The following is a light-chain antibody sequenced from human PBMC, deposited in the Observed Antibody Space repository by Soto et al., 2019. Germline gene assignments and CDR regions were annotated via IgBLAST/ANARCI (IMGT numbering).Light chain of an antibody. CDR3: QQYGDSPRT. J-gene: IGKJ5*01. V-gene: IGKV3-15*01. CDR1: QSVRSH. Sequence: EIVLTQSPATLSVSPGERATLSCRASQSVRSHLAWYRQRPGQAPRLLIYDASSRATGIPARFSGSGSGTDFTLTISRLEPEDFAVYYCQQYGDSPRTFGQGTRLEIK. CDR2: DAS.